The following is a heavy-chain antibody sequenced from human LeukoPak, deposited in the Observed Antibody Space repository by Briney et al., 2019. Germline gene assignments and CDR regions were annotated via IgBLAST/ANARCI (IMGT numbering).Heavy chain of an antibody. J-gene: IGHJ6*03. CDR1: GGTFSSYA. V-gene: IGHV1-69*13. D-gene: IGHD3-3*01. CDR2: IIPIFGTA. Sequence: GASVKVSCKASGGTFSSYAISWVRQAPGQGLEWMGGIIPIFGTANYAQKFQGRVTITADESTSTAYMELSSLRSEDTAVYYCAKTPVLRFLEWLPAPYYYYYMDVWGKGTTVTVSS. CDR3: AKTPVLRFLEWLPAPYYYYYMDV.